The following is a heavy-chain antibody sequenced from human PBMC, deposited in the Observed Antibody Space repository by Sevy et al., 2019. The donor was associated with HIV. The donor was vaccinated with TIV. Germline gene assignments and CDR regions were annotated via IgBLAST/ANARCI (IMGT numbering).Heavy chain of an antibody. CDR2: IYYTRST. J-gene: IGHJ6*02. V-gene: IGHV4-59*01. Sequence: SETLSLTCNVSGDSISGYYWSWIRQPPGKGLERIGYIYYTRSTKYNPSLKSRVTISKDTSKNQVSLKLSSVIVADTAVYYCARGRPDYYYGMDVWGQGTTVTVSS. CDR1: GDSISGYY. CDR3: ARGRPDYYYGMDV.